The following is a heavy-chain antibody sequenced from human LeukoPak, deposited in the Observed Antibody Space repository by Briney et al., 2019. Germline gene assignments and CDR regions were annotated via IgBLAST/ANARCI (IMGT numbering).Heavy chain of an antibody. J-gene: IGHJ4*02. CDR3: AADQYSYGSYFDY. V-gene: IGHV4-34*01. CDR1: GGSFSGYY. D-gene: IGHD5-18*01. Sequence: PSETLSLTCAVYGGSFSGYYWSWIRQPPGKGLEWIGEINHSGGTNYNPSLKSRVTISVDTSKNQFSLKLSSVTAADTAVYYCAADQYSYGSYFDYWGQRTLVTVSS. CDR2: INHSGGT.